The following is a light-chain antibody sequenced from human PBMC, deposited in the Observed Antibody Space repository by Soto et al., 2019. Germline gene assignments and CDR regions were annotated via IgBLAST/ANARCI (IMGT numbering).Light chain of an antibody. Sequence: DIQMTQSPSSLSASVGDRVTITCRASQSIGGYLNWYQQKPGKAPKLLIYYASSLESGVPSTFSGSGSGTDFTLTISSLQPEDFATYSCQQSYSSPITFGQGTRLEIK. CDR1: QSIGGY. CDR2: YAS. CDR3: QQSYSSPIT. V-gene: IGKV1-39*01. J-gene: IGKJ5*01.